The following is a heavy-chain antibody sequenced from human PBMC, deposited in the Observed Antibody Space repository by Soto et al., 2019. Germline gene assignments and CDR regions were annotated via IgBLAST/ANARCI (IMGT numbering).Heavy chain of an antibody. V-gene: IGHV2-5*02. CDR2: IYWDDDK. CDR3: AHIPNYYQYDWFDP. D-gene: IGHD3-16*01. CDR1: GFSLTTRGVG. J-gene: IGHJ5*02. Sequence: QITLKESGPTLVKPTQTLTLTCTFSGFSLTTRGVGVGWIRQPPGKALECLALIYWDDDKRYSPSLQSRLSITKDTPKNQGVLTMTNVDPVDTATYYCAHIPNYYQYDWFDPWGQGTLVSVSS.